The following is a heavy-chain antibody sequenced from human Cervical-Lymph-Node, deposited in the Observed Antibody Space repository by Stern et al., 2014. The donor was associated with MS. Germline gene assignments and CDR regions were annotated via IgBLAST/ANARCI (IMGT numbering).Heavy chain of an antibody. Sequence: MQLVESGAEVKKSGTSVKVSCKASGCTFSTYGITWVRQAPGQGLEWVGGIIPIIGTPDYAQKFQGRVTITADGSTSIVYMELSSLRSEDTAIYYCAREGLSTAGLLYYDYWGQGTLVTVSS. CDR2: IIPIIGTP. J-gene: IGHJ4*02. V-gene: IGHV1-69*01. D-gene: IGHD6-13*01. CDR3: AREGLSTAGLLYYDY. CDR1: GCTFSTYG.